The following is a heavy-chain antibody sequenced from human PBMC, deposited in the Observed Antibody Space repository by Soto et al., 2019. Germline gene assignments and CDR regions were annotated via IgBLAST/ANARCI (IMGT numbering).Heavy chain of an antibody. Sequence: QITLKVSGPPLVKPTQTLTLTFTFSACALTYIGEGVGWMRQLPGQALERLELVYWDDYKRYNPSLRSRVTITSDTSKKQVVVTMTNMDPVDPVTYYCVQSGCGGDWLMFYSSDAYYGLDVWGPGTTVTDSS. D-gene: IGHD2-21*02. CDR2: VYWDDYK. CDR1: ACALTYIGEG. J-gene: IGHJ6*02. V-gene: IGHV2-5*02. CDR3: VQSGCGGDWLMFYSSDAYYGLDV.